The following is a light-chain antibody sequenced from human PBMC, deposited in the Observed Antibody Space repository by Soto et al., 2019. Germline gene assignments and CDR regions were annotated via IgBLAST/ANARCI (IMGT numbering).Light chain of an antibody. J-gene: IGKJ1*01. CDR3: LQYHNLWA. CDR2: RAS. V-gene: IGKV3-15*01. CDR1: QTIYSN. Sequence: IVMTQSPATLSVSPGERATLSCRASQTIYSNVAWYQQRPGQAPRLLIYRASTRAPGIPARFSGSGSGTEFTLTISSLQSEDFTVYSCLQYHNLWAFGPGTKVEIK.